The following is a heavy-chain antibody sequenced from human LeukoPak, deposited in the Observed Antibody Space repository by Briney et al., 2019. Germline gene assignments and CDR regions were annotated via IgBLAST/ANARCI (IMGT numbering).Heavy chain of an antibody. CDR2: IWYDGSNK. V-gene: IGHV3-33*01. J-gene: IGHJ5*02. D-gene: IGHD3-9*01. CDR1: GFTFSSYG. CDR3: ARPQGPYYDILTGSDWFDP. Sequence: GRSLRLSCAASGFTFSSYGMHWVRQAPGKGLEWVAVIWYDGSNKYYADSVKGRFTISRDNSKNTLYLQMSSLRAEDTAVYYCARPQGPYYDILTGSDWFDPWGQGTLVTVSS.